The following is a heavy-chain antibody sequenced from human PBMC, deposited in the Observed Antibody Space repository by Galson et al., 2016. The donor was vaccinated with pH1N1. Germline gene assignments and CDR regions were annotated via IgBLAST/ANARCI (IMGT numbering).Heavy chain of an antibody. Sequence: SVKVSCKASGYTFSDYYIHWVRQAPGQGLGWMGWFNPNRDDTKFPQKFQGRVTMTRDTSINTAYMELSRLRSDDTALYYCARGRDEFWSGYHSFAFDVWGQGTMVTVSS. CDR2: FNPNRDDT. V-gene: IGHV1-2*02. CDR3: ARGRDEFWSGYHSFAFDV. J-gene: IGHJ3*01. D-gene: IGHD3-3*01. CDR1: GYTFSDYY.